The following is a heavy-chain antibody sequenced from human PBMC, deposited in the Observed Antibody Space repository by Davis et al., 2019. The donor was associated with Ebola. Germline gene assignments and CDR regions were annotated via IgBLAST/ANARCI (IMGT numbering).Heavy chain of an antibody. CDR1: GGSFSGYY. V-gene: IGHV4-34*01. J-gene: IGHJ4*02. CDR3: ARVRAAAVDY. D-gene: IGHD6-13*01. CDR2: INHSGST. Sequence: SETLSLTCAVYGGSFSGYYWSWIRQPPGKGLEWIGEINHSGSTNYNPSFKSRVTISVDTSKNQFSLKLSSVTTADTAVYYCARVRAAAVDYWGQGTLVTVSS.